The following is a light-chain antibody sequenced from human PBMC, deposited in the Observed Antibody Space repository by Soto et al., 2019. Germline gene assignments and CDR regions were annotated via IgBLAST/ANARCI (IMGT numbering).Light chain of an antibody. CDR1: SSNIGSNT. J-gene: IGLJ2*01. V-gene: IGLV1-44*01. Sequence: QSVLTQPPSASGTPGQRVTISCSGSSSNIGSNTVNWYQQLPGTAPKLLIYSNNQRPSAVPDRFSGSKSGTSASLAISGLQSEDEADYCCTAWVVSLNAVVFGGGTKVTVL. CDR2: SNN. CDR3: TAWVVSLNAVV.